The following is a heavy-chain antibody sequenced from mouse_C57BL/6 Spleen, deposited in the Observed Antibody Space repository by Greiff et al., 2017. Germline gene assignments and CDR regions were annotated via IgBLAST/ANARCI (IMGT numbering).Heavy chain of an antibody. CDR2: ISYDGSN. V-gene: IGHV3-6*01. D-gene: IGHD2-2*01. Sequence: EVQLQESGPGLVKPSQSLSLTCSVTGYSITSGYYWNWIRQFPGNKLEWMGYISYDGSNNYNPSLKNRIPITRDTSKNQFFLKLNSVTTEDTATYYCARVYYGYDAYYFDYWGQGTTLTVSS. CDR1: GYSITSGYY. CDR3: ARVYYGYDAYYFDY. J-gene: IGHJ2*01.